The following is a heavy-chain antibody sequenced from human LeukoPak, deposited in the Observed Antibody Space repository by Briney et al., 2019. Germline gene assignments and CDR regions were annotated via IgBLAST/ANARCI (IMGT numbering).Heavy chain of an antibody. V-gene: IGHV1-69*13. J-gene: IGHJ6*02. CDR2: IIPIFGTA. Sequence: SVKVSCKASGYTFTSYGISWVRQAPGQGLEWMGGIIPIFGTANYAQKFQGRVTITADESTSTAYMELSSLRSEDTAVYCCARWSYDILTGYPADYYGMDVWGQGTTVTVSS. CDR3: ARWSYDILTGYPADYYGMDV. D-gene: IGHD3-9*01. CDR1: GYTFTSYG.